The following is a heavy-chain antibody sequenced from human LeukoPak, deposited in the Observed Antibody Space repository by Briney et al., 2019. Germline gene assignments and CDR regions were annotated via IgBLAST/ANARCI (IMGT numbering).Heavy chain of an antibody. CDR2: IYSVTST. Sequence: GRSLRLSCAPSGFSVSSNYMSWVRQAPGKGLEWVSVIYSVTSTYYADSVNGRFTISRDDSKNTVDLQMNSLRAEDTAMYYCARGSLLRYFDWPDWGQGILVTVSS. D-gene: IGHD3-9*01. V-gene: IGHV3-53*01. CDR3: ARGSLLRYFDWPD. CDR1: GFSVSSNY. J-gene: IGHJ4*02.